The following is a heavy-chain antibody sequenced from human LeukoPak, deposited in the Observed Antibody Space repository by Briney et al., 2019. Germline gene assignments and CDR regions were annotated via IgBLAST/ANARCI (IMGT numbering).Heavy chain of an antibody. J-gene: IGHJ4*01. D-gene: IGHD2-21*01. Sequence: GRSLRLTCAASGFTLTDFGMHWVRQAPGKGLEWVAVISYDGTKISYAYSMKGRFTISREKYRHTLLLQMNSLATEATVDYYCTKDRPVILGRWGHGTLVTVSS. CDR3: TKDRPVILGR. CDR1: GFTLTDFG. V-gene: IGHV3-30*18. CDR2: ISYDGTKI.